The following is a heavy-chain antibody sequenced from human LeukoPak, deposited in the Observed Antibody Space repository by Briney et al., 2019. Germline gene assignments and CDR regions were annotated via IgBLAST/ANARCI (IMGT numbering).Heavy chain of an antibody. D-gene: IGHD6-19*01. Sequence: GRSLRLSCAASGFTFSSYAMHWVRQAPGMGLEWVAVISYDGSNKYYADSVKGRFTISRDNSKNTLYLQMNSLRAEDTAVYYCARDQGSGWPDYWGQGTLVTVSS. J-gene: IGHJ4*02. CDR1: GFTFSSYA. V-gene: IGHV3-30-3*01. CDR2: ISYDGSNK. CDR3: ARDQGSGWPDY.